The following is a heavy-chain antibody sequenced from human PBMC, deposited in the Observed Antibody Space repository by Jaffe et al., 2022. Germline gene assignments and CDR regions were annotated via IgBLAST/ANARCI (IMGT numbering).Heavy chain of an antibody. D-gene: IGHD3-9*01. CDR2: IRYDGSEK. J-gene: IGHJ4*02. CDR3: AKDQLRYFDWYN. CDR1: GFIFSRYG. Sequence: QEQVVESGGGVVQPGGSLRLSCAASGFIFSRYGMHWVRQAPGKGLEWVAFIRYDGSEKDYADSVKGRFSISRDNSKNTLYLQMNSLRAEDTAVYYCAKDQLRYFDWYNWGQGTLVTVSS. V-gene: IGHV3-30*02.